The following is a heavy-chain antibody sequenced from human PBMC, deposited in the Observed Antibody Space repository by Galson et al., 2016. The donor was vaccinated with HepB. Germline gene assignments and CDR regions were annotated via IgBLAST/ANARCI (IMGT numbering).Heavy chain of an antibody. CDR1: GYSFSNYW. CDR2: IYSGDSDT. D-gene: IGHD3-22*01. J-gene: IGHJ6*02. CDR3: ARKGNFDTLYYGLDV. V-gene: IGHV5-51*01. Sequence: QSGAEVKKPGESLRISCKTSGYSFSNYWIAWVRQMPGKGLEWMGIIYSGDSDTRYSPSFQGEVTISADKSIRPSYLQWTRLKASDTAMYYSARKGNFDTLYYGLDVWGQGTTVTVSS.